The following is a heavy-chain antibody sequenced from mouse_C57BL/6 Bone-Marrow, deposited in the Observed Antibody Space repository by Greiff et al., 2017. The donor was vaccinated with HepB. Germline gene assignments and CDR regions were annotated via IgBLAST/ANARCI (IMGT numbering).Heavy chain of an antibody. CDR1: GYTFTSYW. D-gene: IGHD2-4*01. CDR3: ARTIDYDHWGCAY. Sequence: VQLQQPGAELVKPGASVKLSCKASGYTFTSYWMQWVKQRPGQGLEWIGEIDPSDSYTNYNQKFKGKATLTVDTPYSTAYMQLSSLTAEDSAVYYCARTIDYDHWGCAYWGQGTLVTVS. J-gene: IGHJ3*01. CDR2: IDPSDSYT. V-gene: IGHV1-50*01.